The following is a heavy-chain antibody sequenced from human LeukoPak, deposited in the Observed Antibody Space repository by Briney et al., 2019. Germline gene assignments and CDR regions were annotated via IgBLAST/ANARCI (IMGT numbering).Heavy chain of an antibody. Sequence: GGSLRLSCAASGFRFDDYAMHWVRQAPGKGLEWVSAISNNGGYTYYADSVQGRFTISRDNSKSTLCLQMNSLRAEDTAVYYCAKQLGYCSDGSCYFPYWGQGTLVTVSS. J-gene: IGHJ4*02. CDR2: ISNNGGYT. V-gene: IGHV3-23*01. D-gene: IGHD2-15*01. CDR3: AKQLGYCSDGSCYFPY. CDR1: GFRFDDYA.